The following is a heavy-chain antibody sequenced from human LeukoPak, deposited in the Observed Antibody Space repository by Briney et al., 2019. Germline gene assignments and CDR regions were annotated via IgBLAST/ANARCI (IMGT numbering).Heavy chain of an antibody. CDR3: AKDRFEELAAEGFFDY. CDR1: GFTFSSYA. Sequence: GGSLRLSCAASGFTFSSYAMSWVRQAPGKGLEWVSAISGSGGSTYYADSVKGRFTISRDNSKNTLYLQMNSLRAEDTAVYYCAKDRFEELAAEGFFDYWGQGTLVTVSS. V-gene: IGHV3-23*01. CDR2: ISGSGGST. J-gene: IGHJ4*02. D-gene: IGHD6-13*01.